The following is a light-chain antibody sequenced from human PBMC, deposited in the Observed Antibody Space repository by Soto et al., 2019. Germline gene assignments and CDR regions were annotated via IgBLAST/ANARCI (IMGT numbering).Light chain of an antibody. J-gene: IGKJ5*01. Sequence: IVLTQAPVTLSLSPGERATLYCRASQSVSSYLASYQQKTGQAPSRLIYDAANRATGSPARFSGSGSGTDFTLTISSLEPEDCAIYYCQQRQYWPPITFGQGTRLEIK. CDR1: QSVSSY. CDR3: QQRQYWPPIT. V-gene: IGKV3-11*01. CDR2: DAA.